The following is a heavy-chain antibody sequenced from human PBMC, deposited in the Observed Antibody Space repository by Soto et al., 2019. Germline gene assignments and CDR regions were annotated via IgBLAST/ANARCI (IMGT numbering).Heavy chain of an antibody. J-gene: IGHJ6*02. CDR3: ARAISPAAILYYYYYYGMDV. CDR2: MNPNSGNT. D-gene: IGHD2-2*02. CDR1: GYTFTSYD. V-gene: IGHV1-8*01. Sequence: ASVKVSCKASGYTFTSYDINWVRQATGQGLEWMGWMNPNSGNTGYAQKFQGRVTMTRNTSISTAYMELSSLRSEDTAVYYCARAISPAAILYYYYYYGMDVWGQGTTVTVSS.